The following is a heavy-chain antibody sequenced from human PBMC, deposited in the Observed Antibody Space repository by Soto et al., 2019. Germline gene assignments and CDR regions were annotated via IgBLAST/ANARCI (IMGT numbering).Heavy chain of an antibody. J-gene: IGHJ5*02. CDR3: AGAYGDYGEGWFDP. Sequence: SETLSLTCTVSGGSISSYYWSWIRQPPGKGLEWIGYIYYSGSTNYNPSLKSRVTISVDTSKNQFSLKLSSVTAADTAGYYWAGAYGDYGEGWFDPWGQGTLVTVSS. D-gene: IGHD4-17*01. V-gene: IGHV4-59*01. CDR2: IYYSGST. CDR1: GGSISSYY.